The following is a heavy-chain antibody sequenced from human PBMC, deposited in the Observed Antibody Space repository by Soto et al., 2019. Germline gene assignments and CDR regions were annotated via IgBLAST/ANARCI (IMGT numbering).Heavy chain of an antibody. J-gene: IGHJ4*02. D-gene: IGHD3-22*01. Sequence: GPGPGATSETLSLTCTVSGDSISSYYWSWIRQPPGKELEWIGYIYYSGSTNYNPSLKSRVTISVDTSKNQFFLKVNSVTAADTAVYFCARDSSGRHDYWGQGTPITVSS. CDR2: IYYSGST. CDR3: ARDSSGRHDY. V-gene: IGHV4-59*13. CDR1: GDSISSYY.